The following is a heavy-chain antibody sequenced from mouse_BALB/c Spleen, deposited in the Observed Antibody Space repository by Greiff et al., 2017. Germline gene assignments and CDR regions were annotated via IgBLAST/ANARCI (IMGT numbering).Heavy chain of an antibody. CDR1: GFTFSSFG. D-gene: IGHD2-1*01. J-gene: IGHJ4*01. CDR3: ARSGNYEGNAMDY. V-gene: IGHV5-17*02. Sequence: EVHLVESGGGLVQPGGSRKLSCAASGFTFSSFGMHWVRQAPEKGLEWVAYISSGSSTIYYADTVKGRFTISRDNPKNTLFLQMTSLRSEDTAMYYCARSGNYEGNAMDYWGQGTSVTVSS. CDR2: ISSGSSTI.